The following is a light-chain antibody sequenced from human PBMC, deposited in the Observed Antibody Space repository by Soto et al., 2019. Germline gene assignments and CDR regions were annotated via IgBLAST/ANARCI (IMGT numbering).Light chain of an antibody. CDR2: WAS. CDR1: XXVFYSSNNSNY. V-gene: IGKV4-1*01. J-gene: IGKJ4*01. CDR3: QQDYAMPLT. Sequence: DILMTQSPDPLAVSXGXXXXXNXXXXXXVFYSSNNSNYLVWYQQKPGQPPKLLIYWASTRESGVPDRFSGSGSGTDFTLTIISLQAEDVAVYYCQQDYAMPLTFGGGTKVDIK.